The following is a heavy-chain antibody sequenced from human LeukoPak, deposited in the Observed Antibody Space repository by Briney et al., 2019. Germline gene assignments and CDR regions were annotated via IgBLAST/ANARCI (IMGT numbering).Heavy chain of an antibody. CDR2: IYNSGST. CDR1: GDSVSSGSSY. Sequence: KPSETLSLTCTVSGDSVSSGSSYWSWIRQPPGKGLEWIGHIYNSGSTHYNPSLKSRVTISVDTSKNQFSLKLSSVTAADTAVYYCARLPGIVESGKAVDYWGQGTLVTVSS. J-gene: IGHJ4*02. CDR3: ARLPGIVESGKAVDY. D-gene: IGHD6-19*01. V-gene: IGHV4-61*01.